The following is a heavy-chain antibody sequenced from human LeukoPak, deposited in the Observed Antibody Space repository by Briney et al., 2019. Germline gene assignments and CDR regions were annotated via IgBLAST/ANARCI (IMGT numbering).Heavy chain of an antibody. CDR2: IYYSGST. D-gene: IGHD1-7*01. J-gene: IGHJ4*02. Sequence: SETLSLTCTVSGGSISSYYWSWIRQPPGKGLEWIGYIYYSGSTNYNPSLKSRVTISVDTSKNQFSLKLSSVTAADTAVYYCARGRFPHNWNYVGFDYWGQGTLVTVSS. V-gene: IGHV4-59*01. CDR3: ARGRFPHNWNYVGFDY. CDR1: GGSISSYY.